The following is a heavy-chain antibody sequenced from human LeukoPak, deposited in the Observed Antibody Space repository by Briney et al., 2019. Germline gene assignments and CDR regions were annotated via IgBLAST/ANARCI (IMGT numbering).Heavy chain of an antibody. Sequence: PGGSLRLSCAVSGITLSNYGMSWVRQAPGKGLEWGAGISDSGGRTNYADSVKGRFTISRDNPKNTLYLQMNSLRAEDTAVYYCARDDERSIVVVPAAMFDWGQGTLVTVSS. CDR3: ARDDERSIVVVPAAMFD. V-gene: IGHV3-23*01. CDR2: ISDSGGRT. CDR1: GITLSNYG. D-gene: IGHD2-2*01. J-gene: IGHJ4*02.